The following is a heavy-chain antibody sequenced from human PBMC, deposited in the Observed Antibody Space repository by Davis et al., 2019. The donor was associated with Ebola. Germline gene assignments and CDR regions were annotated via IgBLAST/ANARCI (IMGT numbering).Heavy chain of an antibody. V-gene: IGHV3-23*01. CDR2: IGGGGRVT. CDR3: ARGIVVVVAATRGSWFDP. D-gene: IGHD2-15*01. CDR1: GFTFSNYA. Sequence: GESLKISCAASGFTFSNYAMNWVRQAPGKGLEWVAGIGGGGRVTDYADSVKGRFTISRDNAKNSLYLQMNSLRAEDTAVYYCARGIVVVVAATRGSWFDPWGQGTLVTVSS. J-gene: IGHJ5*02.